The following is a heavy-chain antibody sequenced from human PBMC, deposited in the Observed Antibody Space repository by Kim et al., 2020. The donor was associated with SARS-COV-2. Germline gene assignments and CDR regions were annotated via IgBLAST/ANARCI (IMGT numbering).Heavy chain of an antibody. Sequence: GGSLRLSCAASGFNFNNFNMNWVRLTPGRGLEWVASIRSRSSNIYYMASVKGRFTISRDAAKKSLYLQMNSLRVEDSAIYYCTRDIRVGNNYGWIGPWG. CDR2: IRSRSSNI. CDR1: GFNFNNFN. V-gene: IGHV3-21*01. D-gene: IGHD5-12*01. J-gene: IGHJ5*02. CDR3: TRDIRVGNNYGWIGP.